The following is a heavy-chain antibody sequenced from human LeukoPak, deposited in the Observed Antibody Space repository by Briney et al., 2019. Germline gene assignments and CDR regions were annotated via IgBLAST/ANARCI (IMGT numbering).Heavy chain of an antibody. V-gene: IGHV1-2*02. CDR1: GYTFTGYY. D-gene: IGHD2-21*02. CDR2: INPNSGGT. CDR3: ARDRGDYLSGLFVYYYYYMDV. Sequence: EASVKVSCKASGYTFTGYYMHWVRQAPGQGLEWMGWINPNSGGTNYAQKFQGRVTMTRDTSISTAYMELSRLRSDDTAVYYCARDRGDYLSGLFVYYYYYMDVWGKGTTVTVSS. J-gene: IGHJ6*03.